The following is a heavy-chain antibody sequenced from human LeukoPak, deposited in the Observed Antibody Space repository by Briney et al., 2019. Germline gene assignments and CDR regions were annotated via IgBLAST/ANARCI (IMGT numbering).Heavy chain of an antibody. CDR3: AKGWDVDTAIDY. CDR1: GFTFSSYG. V-gene: IGHV3-30*02. J-gene: IGHJ4*02. D-gene: IGHD5-18*01. CDR2: IWYDGTKK. Sequence: GGSLRLSCAASGFTFSSYGMHWVRQAPGKGLELVAFIWYDGTKKYYADSVKGRFTISRDNSENTLYLQMNSLRAEDTAVYYCAKGWDVDTAIDYWGQGTLVTVSS.